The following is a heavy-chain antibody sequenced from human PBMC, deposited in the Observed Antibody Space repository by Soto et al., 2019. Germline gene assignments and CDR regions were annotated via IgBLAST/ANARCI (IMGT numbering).Heavy chain of an antibody. Sequence: SETLSLTCTVSGGSINSYYWYWIRQPAGKGLEWIGRIYISGSTNYNPSLKSRVTMSIDTSKNQFSLQVSAVTAADTAVYYCAKSSSRSSVGKDGLDVWGQGTTVTASS. D-gene: IGHD6-13*01. V-gene: IGHV4-4*07. CDR2: IYISGST. CDR3: AKSSSRSSVGKDGLDV. CDR1: GGSINSYY. J-gene: IGHJ6*02.